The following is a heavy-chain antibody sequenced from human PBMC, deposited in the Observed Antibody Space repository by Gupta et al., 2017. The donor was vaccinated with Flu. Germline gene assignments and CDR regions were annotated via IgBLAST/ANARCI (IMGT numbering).Heavy chain of an antibody. CDR2: IKQDGGEE. CDR3: ARDSERGSPGGGMDV. D-gene: IGHD3-16*01. V-gene: IGHV3-7*01. Sequence: WVRQAPGKGLEWVGNIKQDGGEEYYVDSVKGRFTISRDNAKNSLYLQMSSLRVDDTAIYYCARDSERGSPGGGMDVWGQGTTVTVSS. J-gene: IGHJ6*02.